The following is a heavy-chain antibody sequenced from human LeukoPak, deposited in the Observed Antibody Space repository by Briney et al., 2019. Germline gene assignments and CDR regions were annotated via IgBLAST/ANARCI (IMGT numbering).Heavy chain of an antibody. CDR3: ASGGPYTAMVYVSY. Sequence: ASVKVSCKASGYTFTSYYMHWVRQAPGQGLEWMGIINPSGGSTSYAQKFQGRVTMTRDTSISTAYMELSRLRSDDTAVYYCASGGPYTAMVYVSYWGQGTLVTVSS. CDR1: GYTFTSYY. CDR2: INPSGGST. V-gene: IGHV1-46*01. J-gene: IGHJ4*02. D-gene: IGHD5-18*01.